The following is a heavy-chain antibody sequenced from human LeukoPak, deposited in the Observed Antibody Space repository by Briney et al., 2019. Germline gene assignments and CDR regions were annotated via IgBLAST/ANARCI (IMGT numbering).Heavy chain of an antibody. CDR3: GGQLYSSGWDDFDY. CDR1: EFTFSSYA. V-gene: IGHV3-23*01. Sequence: PGGSLRLSCAASEFTFSSYAMSWVRQAPGKGLEWVSAISGGGGSTNYADSVKGRFTISRDNPKSTLYLQMNSLRAEDTAVYYCGGQLYSSGWDDFDYWGQGTLVTVSS. CDR2: ISGGGGST. J-gene: IGHJ4*02. D-gene: IGHD6-19*01.